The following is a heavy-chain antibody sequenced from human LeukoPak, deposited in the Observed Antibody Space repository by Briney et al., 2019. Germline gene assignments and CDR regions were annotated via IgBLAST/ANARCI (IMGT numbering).Heavy chain of an antibody. CDR2: INHSGST. CDR3: ARQKYQLLFGQKYNWFDP. J-gene: IGHJ5*02. Sequence: SETLSLTCAVYGGSFSGYYWSWIRQPPGKGLEWIGEINHSGSTNYNPSPKSRVTISVDTSKNQFSLKLSSVTAADTAVYYCARQKYQLLFGQKYNWFDPWGQGTLVTVSS. D-gene: IGHD2-2*01. CDR1: GGSFSGYY. V-gene: IGHV4-34*01.